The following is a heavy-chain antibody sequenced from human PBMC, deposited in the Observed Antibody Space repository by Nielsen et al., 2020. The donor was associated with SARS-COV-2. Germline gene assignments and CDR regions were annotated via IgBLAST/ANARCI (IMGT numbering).Heavy chain of an antibody. J-gene: IGHJ6*02. CDR3: ARGIYDFLSGSDVSLNGLDV. CDR1: GGAFSGYR. CDR2: INDSGTT. V-gene: IGHV4-34*01. D-gene: IGHD3-3*01. Sequence: SDTLSLTCGVSGGAFSGYRWTWVRQSPGKGLEWLGEINDSGTTNYNPPLTGRVSISQDASKRQLSLKLSSVTAADTALYFCARGIYDFLSGSDVSLNGLDVWDQGTTVTVSS.